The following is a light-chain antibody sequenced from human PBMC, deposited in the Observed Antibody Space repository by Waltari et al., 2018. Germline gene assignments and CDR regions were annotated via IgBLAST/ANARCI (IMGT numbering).Light chain of an antibody. V-gene: IGLV1-51*02. CDR1: PSTVGNNG. CDR2: ETN. CDR3: GTWDSSLALWL. J-gene: IGLJ3*02. Sequence: QSVLTQPPSVSAAPGHTVSITCSGTPSTVGNNGVFWYRQLPGSAPKLLIYETNGRPTGTPDRFSGSKSATTAILDIAGLQPGDEADYYCGTWDSSLALWLFGGGTKLTV.